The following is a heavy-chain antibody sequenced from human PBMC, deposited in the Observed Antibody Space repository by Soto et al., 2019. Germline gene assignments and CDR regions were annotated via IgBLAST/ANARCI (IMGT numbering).Heavy chain of an antibody. D-gene: IGHD6-19*01. J-gene: IGHJ4*02. CDR3: ARPRSQWLVLFDY. CDR2: IWSDGSNA. CDR1: GFIFSNYA. V-gene: IGHV3-33*01. Sequence: QVELVESGGDVVQPGRSLRLSCAASGFIFSNYAMYWVRQAPGKGPEWVALIWSDGSNAYYADSVKGRFTNSRDNYKNTLYLQRNSLRPEDTAVYYCARPRSQWLVLFDYWGQGTTVTVSS.